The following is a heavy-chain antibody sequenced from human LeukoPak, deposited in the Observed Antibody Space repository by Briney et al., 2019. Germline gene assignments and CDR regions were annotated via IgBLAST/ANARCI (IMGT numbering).Heavy chain of an antibody. J-gene: IGHJ6*03. Sequence: GGSLRLSCAASGFTFSSYAMSWVRQAPGKGLEWVSAISGSGGSTYYADSVKGRFTISRDNSKNTLYLQMNSLRAEDTAVYYCAKAGYSSSWYDVYYYYYYMDVWGKGTTVTVSS. D-gene: IGHD6-13*01. CDR1: GFTFSSYA. CDR2: ISGSGGST. CDR3: AKAGYSSSWYDVYYYYYYMDV. V-gene: IGHV3-23*01.